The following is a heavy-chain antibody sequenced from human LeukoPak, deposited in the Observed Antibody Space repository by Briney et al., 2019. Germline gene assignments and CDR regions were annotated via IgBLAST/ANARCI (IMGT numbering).Heavy chain of an antibody. CDR3: ARRGSGWYGNAFDI. V-gene: IGHV4-31*03. D-gene: IGHD6-19*01. Sequence: SETLSLTCTVSGGSISSGGYYWSWIRQHPGKGXXXXXYIYYSGSTYYNPSLKSRVTISVDTSKNQFSLKLSSVTAADTAVYYCARRGSGWYGNAFDIWGQGTMVTVSS. J-gene: IGHJ3*02. CDR1: GGSISSGGYY. CDR2: IYYSGST.